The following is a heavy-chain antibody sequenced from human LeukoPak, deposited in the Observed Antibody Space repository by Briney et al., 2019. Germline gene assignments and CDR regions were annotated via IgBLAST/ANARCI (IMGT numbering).Heavy chain of an antibody. CDR3: ARETVAAAVFTS. CDR2: INPNSGGT. CDR1: GYTFTGYY. D-gene: IGHD6-13*01. V-gene: IGHV1-2*02. J-gene: IGHJ5*02. Sequence: ASVKVSRKASGYTFTGYYMHWVRQAPGQGLEWKGWINPNSGGTNYAQKFQGRVTMTRDTSISTAYMELSRLRSDDTAVYYCARETVAAAVFTSWGQGTLVTVSS.